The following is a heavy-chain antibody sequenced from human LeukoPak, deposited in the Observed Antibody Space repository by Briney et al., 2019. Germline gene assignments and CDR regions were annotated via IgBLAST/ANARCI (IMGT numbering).Heavy chain of an antibody. J-gene: IGHJ4*02. CDR3: ARGPLAAAGDY. CDR1: GFTFSSYS. CDR2: ISSSSSYI. V-gene: IGHV3-21*01. Sequence: GGSLRLSCAASGFTFSSYSMNWVRQARGKGLEWVSSISSSSSYIYYADSVKGRFTISRDNAKNSLYLQMNSLRAEDTAVYYCARGPLAAAGDYWGQGTLVTVSS. D-gene: IGHD6-13*01.